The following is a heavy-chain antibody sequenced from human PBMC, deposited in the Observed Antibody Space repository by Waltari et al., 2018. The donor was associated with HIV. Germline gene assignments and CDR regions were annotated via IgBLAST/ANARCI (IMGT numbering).Heavy chain of an antibody. D-gene: IGHD4-17*01. CDR2: IKDDGSDK. Sequence: EVQLVESGGGLVQPGGFLRLSCAASGFSFKTHWMTWVRLAPGKGLEWVANIKDDGSDKFYVDSVKGRFTISRDNAKNSLYLQMNSLRVEDTAIYYCAREGSTVASFHHWGQGTLVTVSS. CDR3: AREGSTVASFHH. V-gene: IGHV3-7*01. J-gene: IGHJ1*01. CDR1: GFSFKTHW.